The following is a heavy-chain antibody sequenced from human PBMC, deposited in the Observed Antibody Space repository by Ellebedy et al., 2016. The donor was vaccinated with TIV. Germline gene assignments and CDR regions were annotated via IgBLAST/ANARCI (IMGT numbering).Heavy chain of an antibody. CDR3: ARGGGSGSYYYYYYYGMDV. Sequence: GESLKISXAASGFTFSSYAMHWVRQAPGKGLEWVAVISYDGSNKYYADSVKGRFTISRDNSKNTLYLQMNSLRAEDTAVYYCARGGGSGSYYYYYYYGMDVWGQGTTVTVSS. V-gene: IGHV3-30-3*01. CDR2: ISYDGSNK. D-gene: IGHD3-10*01. J-gene: IGHJ6*02. CDR1: GFTFSSYA.